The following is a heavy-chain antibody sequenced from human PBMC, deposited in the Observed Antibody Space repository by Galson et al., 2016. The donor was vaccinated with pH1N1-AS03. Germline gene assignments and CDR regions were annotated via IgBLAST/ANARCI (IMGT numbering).Heavy chain of an antibody. Sequence: SETLSLTCSVSGGSISSSSYYWSWIRQPPGKGLEWIGYIYYSGSTNYHPSLRSRLTISLVTSKNQISLELSSVTAADTAVYYCARHGRPHSGVLTALTAFDYWGPGALVTVSS. CDR2: IYYSGST. CDR1: GGSISSSSYY. CDR3: ARHGRPHSGVLTALTAFDY. D-gene: IGHD3-9*01. J-gene: IGHJ4*02. V-gene: IGHV4-61*05.